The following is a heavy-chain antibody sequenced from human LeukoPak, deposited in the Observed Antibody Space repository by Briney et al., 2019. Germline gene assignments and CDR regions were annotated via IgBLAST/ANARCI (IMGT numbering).Heavy chain of an antibody. CDR2: INSDGSST. CDR1: GFTFSSYW. CDR3: AKDSSGSYLIYAFDI. Sequence: GGSLRLSCAASGFTFSSYWMHWVRQAPGKGLVWVSRINSDGSSTSYADSVKGRFSISRDNAKNSLYLQMNSLRAEDTALYYCAKDSSGSYLIYAFDIWGQGTMVTVSS. J-gene: IGHJ3*02. V-gene: IGHV3-74*01. D-gene: IGHD1-26*01.